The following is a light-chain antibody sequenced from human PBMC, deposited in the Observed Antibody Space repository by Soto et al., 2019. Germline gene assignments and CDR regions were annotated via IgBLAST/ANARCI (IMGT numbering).Light chain of an antibody. J-gene: IGKJ1*01. V-gene: IGKV3-20*01. Sequence: ENVLTQSPGTLSLSPGQRATLTCRASLPVRDNFLAWYQQKPGQTPRVLIYDVSTRATGVPDRFSGSGSATDFTLTIFRLEPGDSAVYFCHQYHSSPTFGQGTKVEIK. CDR1: LPVRDNF. CDR2: DVS. CDR3: HQYHSSPT.